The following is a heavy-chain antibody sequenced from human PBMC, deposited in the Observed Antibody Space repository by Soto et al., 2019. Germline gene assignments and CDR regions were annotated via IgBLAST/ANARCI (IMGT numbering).Heavy chain of an antibody. V-gene: IGHV4-59*01. CDR1: GGSISSYY. CDR3: ARDLGYPNDY. CDR2: IYYSGST. D-gene: IGHD5-18*01. J-gene: IGHJ4*02. Sequence: KASETLSLTCTVSGGSISSYYWSWIRQPPGKGLEWIGYIYYSGSTNYNPSLKSRVTISVDTSKNQFSLKLSSVTAADTAVYYCARDLGYPNDYWGQGTLVTVSS.